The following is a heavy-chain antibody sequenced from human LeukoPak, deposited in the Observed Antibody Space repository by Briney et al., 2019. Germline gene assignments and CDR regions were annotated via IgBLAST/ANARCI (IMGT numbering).Heavy chain of an antibody. D-gene: IGHD2-2*01. V-gene: IGHV4-34*01. CDR3: ASRAISVASQNLDS. CDR2: INHSGST. CDR1: GGSFSGYY. J-gene: IGHJ4*02. Sequence: SETLSLTCAVYGGSFSGYYWSWIRQPPGKGLEWIGEINHSGSTNYNPSLQRRVTVSVDTSKNQFSLKVTSMTAADTALYYCASRAISVASQNLDSWGQGTRVTVSP.